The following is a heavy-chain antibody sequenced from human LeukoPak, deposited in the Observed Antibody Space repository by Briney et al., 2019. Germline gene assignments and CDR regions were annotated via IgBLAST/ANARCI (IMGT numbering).Heavy chain of an antibody. Sequence: ASVKVSCKASGYTFTNYGMNWVRQAPGQGLEWMGRVDPEEGETIYADRFQGRLIITADTFTDTAYMELSSLRSEDTAVYFCATSPSIPAAPNDYWGQGTLVTVSS. CDR2: VDPEEGET. V-gene: IGHV1-69-2*01. CDR1: GYTFTNYG. CDR3: ATSPSIPAAPNDY. D-gene: IGHD2-2*01. J-gene: IGHJ4*02.